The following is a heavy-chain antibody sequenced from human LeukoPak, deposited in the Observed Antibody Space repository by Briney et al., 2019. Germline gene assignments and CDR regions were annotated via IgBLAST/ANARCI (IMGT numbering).Heavy chain of an antibody. CDR2: ISYDGSNK. D-gene: IGHD2-2*01. J-gene: IGHJ4*02. V-gene: IGHV3-30*18. CDR3: AKGDIVVVPAHY. Sequence: PGRSLRLSCAASGFTFSSYGMHWVRQAPGKGLEWLAVISYDGSNKYYADSVKGRFTISRDNSKNTLYLQMNSLRAEDTAVYYCAKGDIVVVPAHYWGQGTLVTVSS. CDR1: GFTFSSYG.